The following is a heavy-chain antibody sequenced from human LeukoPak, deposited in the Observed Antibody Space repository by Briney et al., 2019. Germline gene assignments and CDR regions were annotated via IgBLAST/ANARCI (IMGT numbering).Heavy chain of an antibody. CDR1: GGSISSYY. V-gene: IGHV4-4*07. J-gene: IGHJ3*02. D-gene: IGHD3-22*01. CDR3: AGDSSGYFLDAFDI. CDR2: IYTSGST. Sequence: SETLSLTCTVSGGSISSYYWNWIRQPAGKGLEWIGRIYTSGSTNYNPSLKSRVTMSVDTSKNQFSLKLSSVTAADTAVYYCAGDSSGYFLDAFDIWGQGTMVTVSS.